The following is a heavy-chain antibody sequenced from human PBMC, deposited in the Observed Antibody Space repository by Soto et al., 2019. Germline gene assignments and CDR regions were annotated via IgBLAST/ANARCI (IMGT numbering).Heavy chain of an antibody. CDR3: ATELELRRYFDY. CDR1: GFSFSSYS. CDR2: ISYDGIHQ. V-gene: IGHV3-30*04. D-gene: IGHD1-7*01. Sequence: GGSLRLSXAASGFSFSSYSMNWVRQAPDKRLEWVAVISYDGIHQYYGDSVKGRFTISRDNSKNTLYLQMDSLRPEDTAVYYCATELELRRYFDYWGQGTLVTVSS. J-gene: IGHJ4*02.